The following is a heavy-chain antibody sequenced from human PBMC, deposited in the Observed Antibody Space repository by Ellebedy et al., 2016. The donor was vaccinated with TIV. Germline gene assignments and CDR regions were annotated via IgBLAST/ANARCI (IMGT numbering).Heavy chain of an antibody. CDR1: GFTFGVVPY. Sequence: ASVKVSCXTSGFTFGVVPYIHWVRQAPGQRPEWMGCINPNNGVTNYAPKFRGRVTMTRDTSINTVYLDLNPLSSDDTAVYYCAREAAIQLWLRDALDLWGQGTVVIVSS. CDR2: INPNNGVT. D-gene: IGHD5-18*01. V-gene: IGHV1-2*02. J-gene: IGHJ3*01. CDR3: AREAAIQLWLRDALDL.